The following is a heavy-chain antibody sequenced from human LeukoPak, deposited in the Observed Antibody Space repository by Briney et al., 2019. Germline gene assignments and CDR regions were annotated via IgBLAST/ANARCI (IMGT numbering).Heavy chain of an antibody. CDR1: GYTFTSYA. CDR3: ARELMGSSWYQD. D-gene: IGHD6-13*01. Sequence: ASVKLSCNASGYTFTSYAMHWVRQAPGQRLEWMGWINAGNGNTKYSQKFQGRVTITRATSASTAYMELSSLRSEDTAVYYCARELMGSSWYQDWGQGTLVTVSS. CDR2: INAGNGNT. J-gene: IGHJ4*02. V-gene: IGHV1-3*01.